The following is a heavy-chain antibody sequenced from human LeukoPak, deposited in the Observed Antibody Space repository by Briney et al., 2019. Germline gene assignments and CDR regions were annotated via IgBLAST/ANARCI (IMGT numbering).Heavy chain of an antibody. CDR1: GFTFSSYG. Sequence: GGSLRLSCAASGFTFSSYGMHWVRQAPGKGLEWVAFIRNGGSNKYYADSVKGRFTISRDNSKNTLYLQMNSLRAEDTAVYYCAKDPGYYGSGSYFTCFDYWGQGTLVTVSS. J-gene: IGHJ4*02. V-gene: IGHV3-30*02. D-gene: IGHD3-10*01. CDR2: IRNGGSNK. CDR3: AKDPGYYGSGSYFTCFDY.